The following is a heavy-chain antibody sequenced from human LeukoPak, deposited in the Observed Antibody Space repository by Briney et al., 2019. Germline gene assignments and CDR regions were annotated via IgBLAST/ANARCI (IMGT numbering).Heavy chain of an antibody. D-gene: IGHD2/OR15-2a*01. CDR1: GFTFSSYW. V-gene: IGHV3-7*01. CDR3: ARVGAGGGNYFRSYYDR. J-gene: IGHJ4*02. CDR2: IKEDGSEK. Sequence: GGSLRLSCAASGFTFSSYWMGWFRQAPGRGLEWVANIKEDGSEKNYVDSVKGRFSISRDNAENSLYLQMNSLRVEDTAKYYCARVGAGGGNYFRSYYDRWGQGTLVTVSS.